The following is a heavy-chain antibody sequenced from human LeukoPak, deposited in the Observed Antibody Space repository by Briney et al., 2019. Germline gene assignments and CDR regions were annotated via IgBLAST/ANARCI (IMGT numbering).Heavy chain of an antibody. CDR3: ARPLRHYYDGSGYYYFDY. CDR1: GYSFTSYW. CDR2: IYPGDSDT. J-gene: IGHJ4*02. D-gene: IGHD3-22*01. V-gene: IGHV5-51*01. Sequence: GESLKISFKGSGYSFTSYWIGWVRQMPGKGLEWMGIIYPGDSDTRYSPSFQGQVTISVDKSISTAYLQWSSLKASDTAMYYCARPLRHYYDGSGYYYFDYWGQGTLVTVSS.